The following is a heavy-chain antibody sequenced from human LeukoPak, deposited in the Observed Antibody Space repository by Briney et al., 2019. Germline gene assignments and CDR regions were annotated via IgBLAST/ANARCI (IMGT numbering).Heavy chain of an antibody. CDR2: IYYSGST. CDR1: GGSISSGGYY. CDR3: ARVSDYYDSSGPGHYFDY. J-gene: IGHJ4*02. D-gene: IGHD3-22*01. V-gene: IGHV4-31*03. Sequence: TLSLTCTVSGGSISSGGYYWSWIRQHPGKGLEWIGYIYYSGSTYYNPSLKSRVTISVDTSKNQFSLKLSSVTAADTAVYYCARVSDYYDSSGPGHYFDYWGQGTLVTVSS.